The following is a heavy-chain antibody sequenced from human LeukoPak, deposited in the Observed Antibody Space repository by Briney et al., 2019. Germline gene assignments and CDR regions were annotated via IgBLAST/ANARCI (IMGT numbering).Heavy chain of an antibody. CDR1: GGSINSYY. CDR2: IYYSGST. Sequence: TSETLSLTCTVSGGSINSYYWSWIRQPPGKGLEWIGYIYYSGSTKYNPSLKTRVTISLDTSKSQFSLKLSSVTAADTAVYYCASLDSGSYFGRGAFDIWGQGTMVTVSS. D-gene: IGHD1-26*01. J-gene: IGHJ3*02. V-gene: IGHV4-59*01. CDR3: ASLDSGSYFGRGAFDI.